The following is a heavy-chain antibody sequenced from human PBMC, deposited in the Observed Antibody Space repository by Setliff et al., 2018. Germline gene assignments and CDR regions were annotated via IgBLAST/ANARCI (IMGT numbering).Heavy chain of an antibody. Sequence: RLSETLSLTCTVSGGSISSSHWSWIRQPPGKGLEWIGYFYHSGSTYSNPSLKSRLIISVDAPDNQFSVKLTSVSAADTAVYYCARAYYYASGNSHKYYMDVWGKGTAVTVSS. CDR3: ARAYYYASGNSHKYYMDV. CDR2: FYHSGST. J-gene: IGHJ6*03. D-gene: IGHD3-10*01. V-gene: IGHV4-4*08. CDR1: GGSISSSH.